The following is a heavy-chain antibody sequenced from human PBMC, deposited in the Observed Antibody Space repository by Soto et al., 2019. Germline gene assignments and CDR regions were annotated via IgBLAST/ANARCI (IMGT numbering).Heavy chain of an antibody. CDR1: GFTFSSYA. CDR3: ATGYSYGYAYFDY. D-gene: IGHD5-18*01. J-gene: IGHJ4*02. V-gene: IGHV3-30-3*01. CDR2: ISYDGSNK. Sequence: GGSLRLSCAASGFTFSSYAMHWVRQAPGKGLEWVAVISYDGSNKYYADSVKGRFTISRDNSKNTLYLQMSSLRAEDTAVYYCATGYSYGYAYFDYWGQGTLVTVSS.